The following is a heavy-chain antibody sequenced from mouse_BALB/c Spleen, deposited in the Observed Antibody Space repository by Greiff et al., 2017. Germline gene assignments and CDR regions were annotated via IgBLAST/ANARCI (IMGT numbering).Heavy chain of an antibody. CDR2: INPGSGGT. J-gene: IGHJ2*01. CDR1: GYAFTNYL. D-gene: IGHD2-3*01. Sequence: QVQLKQSGAELVRPGTSVKVSCKASGYAFTNYLIEWVKQRPGQGLEWIGVINPGSGGTNYNEKFKGKATLTADKSSSTAYMQLSSLTSDDSAVYFCARPYDGYYDYWGQGTTLTVSS. CDR3: ARPYDGYYDY. V-gene: IGHV1-54*01.